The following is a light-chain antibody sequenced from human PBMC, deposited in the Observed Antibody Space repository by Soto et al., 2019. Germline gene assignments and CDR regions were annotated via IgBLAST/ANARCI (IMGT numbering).Light chain of an antibody. Sequence: QSVLTQPPSASGAPGQRVTISCSGSSSNIGSNTVNWYQQIPGTAPKLLIYSNNQRHSGVPDRFSGSKSGTSASLAISGLQSEDEADYYCAAWDDSLNVHVVFGGGTKLTVL. V-gene: IGLV1-44*01. CDR2: SNN. J-gene: IGLJ2*01. CDR3: AAWDDSLNVHVV. CDR1: SSNIGSNT.